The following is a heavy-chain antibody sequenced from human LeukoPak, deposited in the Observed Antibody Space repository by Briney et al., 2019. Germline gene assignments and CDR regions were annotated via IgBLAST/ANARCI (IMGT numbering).Heavy chain of an antibody. Sequence: LGGSLRLSCEASGFTFDAYAMHWVRQAPGKGLEWVSLINKDGSATYYADSVKGRFTISRDNSKNSLYLQMNSLRSEDTALYYCASWALYHSLDVWGQGTTVTVSS. CDR3: ASWALYHSLDV. V-gene: IGHV3-43*02. CDR1: GFTFDAYA. D-gene: IGHD1-26*01. J-gene: IGHJ6*02. CDR2: INKDGSAT.